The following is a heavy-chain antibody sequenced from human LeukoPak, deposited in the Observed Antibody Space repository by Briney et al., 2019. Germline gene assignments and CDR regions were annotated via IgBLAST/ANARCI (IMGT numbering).Heavy chain of an antibody. CDR1: GGSISSSSYY. Sequence: SETLSLTRTVSGGSISSSSYYWGWIRQPPGKGLEWIGTIYYSGSTYYNPSLKSRVTISVDTSKNQFSLKLSSVTAADTAVYYCARNGYSSGINYYYYGMDVWGQGTTVTVSS. J-gene: IGHJ6*02. V-gene: IGHV4-39*07. CDR2: IYYSGST. CDR3: ARNGYSSGINYYYYGMDV. D-gene: IGHD6-19*01.